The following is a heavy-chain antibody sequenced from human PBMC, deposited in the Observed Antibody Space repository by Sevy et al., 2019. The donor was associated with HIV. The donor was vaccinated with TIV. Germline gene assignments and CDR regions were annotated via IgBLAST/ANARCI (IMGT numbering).Heavy chain of an antibody. V-gene: IGHV3-7*01. CDR2: IKQDGSEK. Sequence: GGSLRLSCAASGFTFSSYWMSWVRQAPGKGLEWVANIKQDGSEKYYVDSVKGRFTISRDNAKNSLYLQMNSLRAEDTAVYYCASSGYCINGVCSCYDYWGQRTLVTVSS. CDR3: ASSGYCINGVCSCYDY. D-gene: IGHD2-8*01. CDR1: GFTFSSYW. J-gene: IGHJ4*02.